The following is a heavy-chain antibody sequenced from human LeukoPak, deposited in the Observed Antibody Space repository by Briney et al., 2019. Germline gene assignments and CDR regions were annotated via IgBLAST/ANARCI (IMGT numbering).Heavy chain of an antibody. V-gene: IGHV3-30-3*01. J-gene: IGHJ4*02. CDR3: ARDNGGGYTSSYFDY. CDR1: GFTFSSYA. D-gene: IGHD5-24*01. Sequence: AGGSLRLSCAASGFTFSSYAMHWVRQAPGKGLEWVAVISYDGSNKYYADSVKDRFTISRGNSKNTLYLQMNSLRAEDTAVYYCARDNGGGYTSSYFDYWGQGTLVTVSS. CDR2: ISYDGSNK.